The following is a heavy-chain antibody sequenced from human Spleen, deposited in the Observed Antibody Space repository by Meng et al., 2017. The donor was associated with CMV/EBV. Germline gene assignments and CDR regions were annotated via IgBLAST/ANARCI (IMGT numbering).Heavy chain of an antibody. V-gene: IGHV1-69*05. D-gene: IGHD5/OR15-5a*01. CDR2: VVPMFSRS. J-gene: IGHJ3*02. Sequence: SVKVSCKASGGTLSRYSISWVRRAPGQGLQWVGGVVPMFSRSVYAQDFQGRVTITTDDSASTAYMELTSLKPEDTAVYYCAASTSVIVSISDSFDIWGQGTMVTVSS. CDR3: AASTSVIVSISDSFDI. CDR1: GGTLSRYS.